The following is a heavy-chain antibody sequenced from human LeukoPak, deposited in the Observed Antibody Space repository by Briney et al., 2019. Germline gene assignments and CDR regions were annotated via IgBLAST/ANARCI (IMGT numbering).Heavy chain of an antibody. CDR3: AREIVAGLGVSFDI. V-gene: IGHV4-34*01. CDR2: INHSGST. D-gene: IGHD5-12*01. J-gene: IGHJ3*02. Sequence: SETLSLTCAVYGGSFSGYYWSWIRQPPGKGLEWIGEINHSGSTNYNPSLRSRVTISVDTSKNQFSLKLSSVTAADTAVYYCAREIVAGLGVSFDIWGQGTMVTVSS. CDR1: GGSFSGYY.